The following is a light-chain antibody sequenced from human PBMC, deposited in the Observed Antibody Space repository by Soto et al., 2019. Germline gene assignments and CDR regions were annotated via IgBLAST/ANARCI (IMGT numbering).Light chain of an antibody. Sequence: DIQMTQSPSTLSASVGDRDTITCRASQTISNWLAWYQQKPGKAPKLLIYDAYSLEGGVPSRFSGSGSGTEFSLTLCSLQPDDFATYYCQQYYSYWTFGQGT. CDR3: QQYYSYWT. V-gene: IGKV1-5*01. J-gene: IGKJ1*01. CDR2: DAY. CDR1: QTISNW.